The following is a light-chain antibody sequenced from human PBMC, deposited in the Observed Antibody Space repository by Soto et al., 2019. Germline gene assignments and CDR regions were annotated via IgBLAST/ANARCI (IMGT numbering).Light chain of an antibody. J-gene: IGLJ2*01. CDR3: LLYYGAAEV. CDR2: TTS. CDR1: TGAVTSGYY. V-gene: IGLV7-43*01. Sequence: QAVVTQEPSLTVSPGGTVTLTCASSTGAVTSGYYPNWFQQKPGQAPRALIYTTSNKRTWTPARFSGSLLGGKAALTLSGVQPEDEAEYYCLLYYGAAEVFGGGTKLPVL.